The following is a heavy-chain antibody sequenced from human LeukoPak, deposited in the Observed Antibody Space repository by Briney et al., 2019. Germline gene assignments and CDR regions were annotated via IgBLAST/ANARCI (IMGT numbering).Heavy chain of an antibody. D-gene: IGHD1-14*01. Sequence: ASVKVSCKASGYTFTGYYMHWLRQAPGQGLEWMGWINPNSGGTNYAQKFQGRVTMTRDTSISTAYMELRSLRSDATAVYYCARQLNPPAPRLPYDHRGPGTLVPASP. CDR2: INPNSGGT. V-gene: IGHV1-2*02. CDR1: GYTFTGYY. J-gene: IGHJ4*02. CDR3: ARQLNPPAPRLPYDH.